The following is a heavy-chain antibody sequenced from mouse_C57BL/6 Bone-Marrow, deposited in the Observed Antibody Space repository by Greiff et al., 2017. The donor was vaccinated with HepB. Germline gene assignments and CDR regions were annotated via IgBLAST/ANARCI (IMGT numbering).Heavy chain of an antibody. CDR3: ARDRGYSPYY. CDR1: GISITTGNYR. V-gene: IGHV3-5*01. J-gene: IGHJ2*01. Sequence: EVKLMESGPGLVKPSQTVFLTCTVTGISITTGNYRWSWIRQFPGNKLEWIGYLYYSGTITYNPSLTSRTTITRDTPKTPFFLEMNSLTAEDTATYYCARDRGYSPYYWGQGTTLTVSS. D-gene: IGHD2-3*01. CDR2: LYYSGTI.